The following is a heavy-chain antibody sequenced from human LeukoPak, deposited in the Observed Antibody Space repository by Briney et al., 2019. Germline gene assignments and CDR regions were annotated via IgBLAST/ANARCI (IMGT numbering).Heavy chain of an antibody. J-gene: IGHJ4*02. V-gene: IGHV3-30*04. CDR3: ARAWGVRTMDRGVTKD. Sequence: GGSLRLSCAASGFTFSSYAMHWVRQAPGKGLEWVAVISYNGSNKYYADSVKGRFTISRDNSKNTLYLQMNSLRAEDTAVYYCARAWGVRTMDRGVTKDWGQGTLVTVSS. D-gene: IGHD3-10*01. CDR1: GFTFSSYA. CDR2: ISYNGSNK.